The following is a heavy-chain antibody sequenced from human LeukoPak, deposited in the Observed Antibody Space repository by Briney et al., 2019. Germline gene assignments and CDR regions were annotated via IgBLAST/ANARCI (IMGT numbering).Heavy chain of an antibody. CDR1: GFTFSSYS. CDR2: ISSSSNPI. J-gene: IGHJ4*02. D-gene: IGHD2-21*02. V-gene: IGHV3-48*02. CDR3: ARAVTVVTRGGLVFDY. Sequence: PGGSLRLSCAASGFTFSSYSMNWVRQAPGKWLEWVPFISSSSNPIYYADSVKGRFTISRDNTKNSLFLQMNSLRDEDTSVYYCARAVTVVTRGGLVFDYWGQGTLVTVSS.